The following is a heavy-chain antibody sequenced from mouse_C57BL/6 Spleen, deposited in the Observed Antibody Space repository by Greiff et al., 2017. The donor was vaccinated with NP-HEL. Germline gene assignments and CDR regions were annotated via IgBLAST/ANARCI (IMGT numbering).Heavy chain of an antibody. CDR2: ISSGGSYT. CDR1: GFTFSSYG. D-gene: IGHD2-4*01. Sequence: EVMLVESGGDLVKPGGSLKLSCAASGFTFSSYGMSWVRQTPDKRLEWVATISSGGSYTYYPDSVKGRFTISRDNAKNTLYLQMSSLKSEDTAMYYCARRIYYDYDERDWYCDVWGTGTTVTVSS. V-gene: IGHV5-6*02. CDR3: ARRIYYDYDERDWYCDV. J-gene: IGHJ1*03.